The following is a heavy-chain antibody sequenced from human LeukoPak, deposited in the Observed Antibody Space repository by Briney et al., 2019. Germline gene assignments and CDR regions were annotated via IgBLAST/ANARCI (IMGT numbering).Heavy chain of an antibody. CDR2: INPNSGGT. D-gene: IGHD6-19*01. V-gene: IGHV1-2*04. CDR3: ARDPSVYSSGWYEYNYFDY. J-gene: IGHJ4*02. CDR1: GYTFTGYY. Sequence: ASVKVSCKASGYTFTGYYMHWVRQAPGQGLEWMGWINPNSGGTNSAQKFQGWVTMTRDTSISTAYMELSRLRSDDTAVYSCARDPSVYSSGWYEYNYFDYWGQGTLVTVSS.